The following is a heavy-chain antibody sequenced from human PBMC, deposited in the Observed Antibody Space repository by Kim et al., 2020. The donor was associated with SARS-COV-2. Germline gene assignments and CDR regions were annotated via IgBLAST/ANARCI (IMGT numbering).Heavy chain of an antibody. D-gene: IGHD2-21*02. CDR2: ITASGGTT. V-gene: IGHV3-23*01. CDR3: AKDLSCYDDFYSGMDV. J-gene: IGHJ6*01. CDR1: GFTFSSYA. Sequence: GGSLRLSCAASGFTFSSYAMSWVRQAPGKGLEWVSAITASGGTTYYTDSVKGRFTVSRDNSKNALYLQMNSPRAEDTAVYYCAKDLSCYDDFYSGMDVWG.